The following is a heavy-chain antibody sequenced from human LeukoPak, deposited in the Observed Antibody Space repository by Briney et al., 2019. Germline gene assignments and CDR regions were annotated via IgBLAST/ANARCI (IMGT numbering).Heavy chain of an antibody. J-gene: IGHJ4*02. V-gene: IGHV3-48*02. D-gene: IGHD1-26*01. Sequence: GGSLRLSCAASGFTFSTYSMNWVRQAPGKGLEWVSYISSRSNTIYADSVKGRFTISRDNAKNSLYLQMNSLRDEDTAVYYCAREIVGASDNWGQGTLVTVSS. CDR3: AREIVGASDN. CDR2: ISSRSNTI. CDR1: GFTFSTYS.